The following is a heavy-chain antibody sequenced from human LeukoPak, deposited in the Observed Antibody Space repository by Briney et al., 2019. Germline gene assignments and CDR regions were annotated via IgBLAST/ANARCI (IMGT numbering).Heavy chain of an antibody. D-gene: IGHD6-19*01. J-gene: IGHJ4*02. Sequence: ASVNVSRKASGYTFTGYYMHWVRQAPGQGLEWMGGINPNSGATNYAQKFQGRVTMTRDTSISTAYMELSRLTSDDTALYYCARDQAYGSAQGVIDYWGQGTLVTVSS. CDR2: INPNSGAT. CDR3: ARDQAYGSAQGVIDY. V-gene: IGHV1-2*02. CDR1: GYTFTGYY.